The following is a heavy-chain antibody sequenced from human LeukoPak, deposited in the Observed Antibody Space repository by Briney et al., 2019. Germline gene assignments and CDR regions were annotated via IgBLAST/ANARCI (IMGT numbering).Heavy chain of an antibody. CDR1: GFTFSSYW. CDR2: IKQDGSEK. D-gene: IGHD5-18*01. CDR3: AKQPDKGYSYGYWGYFDY. J-gene: IGHJ4*02. V-gene: IGHV3-7*01. Sequence: AGGSLRLSCAASGFTFSSYWMSWVRQAPGKGLEWVANIKQDGSEKYYVDSVKGRFTVSRDNAKNSLYLQMNSLRAEDTAVYYCAKQPDKGYSYGYWGYFDYWGQGTLVTVSS.